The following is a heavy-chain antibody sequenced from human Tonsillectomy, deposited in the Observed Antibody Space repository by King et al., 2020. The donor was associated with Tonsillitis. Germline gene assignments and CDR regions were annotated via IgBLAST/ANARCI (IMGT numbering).Heavy chain of an antibody. CDR2: ISDSGGST. CDR1: GFTFSSYA. J-gene: IGHJ4*02. Sequence: VQLVESGGALVQPGGSLRLSCAASGFTFSSYAMSWVRQAPGKGLEWVSSISDSGGSTFYADSVKGRFTISRDNTKNTLYLQMNSLRAEDTAVYYCVTHSGRHSGGEGGQGTLVTVSS. CDR3: VTHSGRHSGGE. D-gene: IGHD1-26*01. V-gene: IGHV3-23*04.